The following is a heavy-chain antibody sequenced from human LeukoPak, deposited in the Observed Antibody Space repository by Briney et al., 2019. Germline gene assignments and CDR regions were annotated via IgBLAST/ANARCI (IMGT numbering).Heavy chain of an antibody. J-gene: IGHJ4*02. CDR3: ARDRGNDYFDS. CDR2: TWSDGRSE. V-gene: IGHV3-33*01. CDR1: GVSLSSHG. Sequence: GGSLRLSCVVSGVSLSSHGMHWVRQAPGRGLEWLTFTWSDGRSEYYADSVKGRFTVSRDNSKNTVYLQINSLRVEDTAVYYCARDRGNDYFDSWGQGTLVTVSS.